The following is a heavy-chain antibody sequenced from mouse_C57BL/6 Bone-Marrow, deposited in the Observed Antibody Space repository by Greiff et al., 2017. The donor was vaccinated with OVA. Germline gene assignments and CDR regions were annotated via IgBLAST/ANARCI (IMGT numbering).Heavy chain of an antibody. Sequence: EVKLVESGGGLVQPGGSLKLSCAASGFTFSDYYMYWVRQTPEKRLEWVAYISNGGGSTYYPDTVKGRFTISRDNAKKTLYLQMSRLKSEETAMYDCARITTVVAHWYFDVWGTGTTVTVSS. CDR3: ARITTVVAHWYFDV. D-gene: IGHD1-1*01. V-gene: IGHV5-12*01. CDR2: ISNGGGST. J-gene: IGHJ1*03. CDR1: GFTFSDYY.